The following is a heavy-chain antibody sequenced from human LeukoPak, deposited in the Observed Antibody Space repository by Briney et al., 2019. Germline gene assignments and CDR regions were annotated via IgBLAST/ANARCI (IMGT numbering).Heavy chain of an antibody. Sequence: PSETLSLTCTVSGGSISSYYWSWIRQPPGKGLEWIGYIYYSGSTNYNPSLKSRVTISVDTSKNQFSLKLSSVTAADTAVYYCARKDDSSGYLYYWGQGTLVTVSS. D-gene: IGHD3-22*01. V-gene: IGHV4-59*12. CDR2: IYYSGST. J-gene: IGHJ4*02. CDR3: ARKDDSSGYLYY. CDR1: GGSISSYY.